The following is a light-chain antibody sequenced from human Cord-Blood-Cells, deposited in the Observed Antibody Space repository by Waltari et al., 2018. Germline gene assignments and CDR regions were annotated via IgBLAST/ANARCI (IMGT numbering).Light chain of an antibody. CDR2: AAS. CDR3: QQSYSTPPWT. V-gene: IGKV1-39*01. J-gene: IGKJ1*01. Sequence: DIQMTQSPSSLSPSVGDSVTITCRASQSISSYLNWYQQKPGKAPKLLIYAASSFQSGVPSRISGSRSGTDFTLTISSLQPEDFATYYCQQSYSTPPWTFGQGTKVEIK. CDR1: QSISSY.